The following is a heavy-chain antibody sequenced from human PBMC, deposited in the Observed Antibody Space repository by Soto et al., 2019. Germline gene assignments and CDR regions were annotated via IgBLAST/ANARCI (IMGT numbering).Heavy chain of an antibody. CDR3: ARGTDYGDYVDSEYFQH. CDR1: GGSISGYY. D-gene: IGHD4-17*01. Sequence: PSETLSLTCTVSGGSISGYYWSWIRQPPGKRLEWIGYIDYYGSTNYNPSLKSRVTISVDRSKNQFSLKLSSVTAADTAVYYCARGTDYGDYVDSEYFQHWGQGTLVTVSS. CDR2: IDYYGST. J-gene: IGHJ1*01. V-gene: IGHV4-59*12.